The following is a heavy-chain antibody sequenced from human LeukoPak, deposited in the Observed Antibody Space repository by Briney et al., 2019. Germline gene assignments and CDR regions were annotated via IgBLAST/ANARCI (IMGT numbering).Heavy chain of an antibody. J-gene: IGHJ4*02. V-gene: IGHV4-39*01. D-gene: IGHD2-2*01. CDR1: GGSVSSSNYY. CDR2: IYYSGST. CDR3: ARLSVVPAANGYPRAFGY. Sequence: SETLSLTCTVSGGSVSSSNYYWGWVRQPPGKGLEWIGSIYYSGSTYYGPSLKSRVTISVDTSKNQFSLKLSSVTAADTAVYYCARLSVVPAANGYPRAFGYWGQGTLVTVSS.